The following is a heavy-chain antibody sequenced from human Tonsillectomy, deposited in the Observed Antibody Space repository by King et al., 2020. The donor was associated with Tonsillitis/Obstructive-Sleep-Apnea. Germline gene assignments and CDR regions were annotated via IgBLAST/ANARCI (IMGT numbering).Heavy chain of an antibody. V-gene: IGHV1-18*01. CDR1: GYTFTSYG. CDR3: ARDSMSHYYDSSGYYTFDY. CDR2: ISAYNGNT. Sequence: QLVQSGAEVKKPGDSVKVSCKASGYTFTSYGISWVRQAPGQGLEWMGWISAYNGNTNYAQRLQARVTMTTDTSTSTAYMDLRSLRSDDTAVYYCARDSMSHYYDSSGYYTFDYWGQGTLVTVSS. J-gene: IGHJ4*02. D-gene: IGHD3-22*01.